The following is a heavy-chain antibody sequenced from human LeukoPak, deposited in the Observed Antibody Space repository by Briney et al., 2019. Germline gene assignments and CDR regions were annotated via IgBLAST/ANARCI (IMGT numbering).Heavy chain of an antibody. J-gene: IGHJ3*02. CDR2: ISGSGGST. V-gene: IGHV3-23*01. D-gene: IGHD3-3*01. CDR1: GFTFSSYA. Sequence: TGGSLRLSCAASGFTFSSYAMSWVRQAPGKGLEWVSAISGSGGSTYYADSVKGRFTISRDNSKNTLYLQMNSLRAEDTAVYYCAKASKRFLEWLPPHDVFDIWGQGTMVTVSS. CDR3: AKASKRFLEWLPPHDVFDI.